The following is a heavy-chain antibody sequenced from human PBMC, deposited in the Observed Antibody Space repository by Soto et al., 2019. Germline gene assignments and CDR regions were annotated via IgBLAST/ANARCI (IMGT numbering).Heavy chain of an antibody. D-gene: IGHD3-10*01. CDR3: ARQYYASMVRGAVGNWFDP. J-gene: IGHJ5*02. CDR2: IYYSGST. CDR1: GGSISSYY. V-gene: IGHV4-59*08. Sequence: SETLSLTCTVSGGSISSYYWSWIRQPPGKGLEWIGYIYYSGSTNYNPSLKSRVTISVDTSKNQFSLKLSSVTAADTAVYYCARQYYASMVRGAVGNWFDPWGQGTLVTVSS.